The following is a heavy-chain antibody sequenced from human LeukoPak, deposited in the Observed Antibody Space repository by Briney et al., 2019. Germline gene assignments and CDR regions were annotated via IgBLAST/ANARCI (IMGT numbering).Heavy chain of an antibody. CDR2: IYPGASDT. CDR1: GYSFTSYW. Sequence: GESLKISCKGSGYSFTSYWIGWVRQMPGKGLEWMGIIYPGASDTRYSPSFQGQVTISADKSISTAYLQWSSLKASDTAMYYCARLGATVTTSDAFDIWGQGTMVTVSS. V-gene: IGHV5-51*01. CDR3: ARLGATVTTSDAFDI. D-gene: IGHD4-17*01. J-gene: IGHJ3*02.